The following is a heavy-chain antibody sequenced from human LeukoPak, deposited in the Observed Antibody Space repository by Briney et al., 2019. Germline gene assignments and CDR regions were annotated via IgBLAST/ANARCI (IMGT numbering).Heavy chain of an antibody. CDR2: INHSGST. D-gene: IGHD3-10*01. CDR1: GGSFSGYY. V-gene: IGHV4-34*01. CDR3: ARRQYYYGSGSYDP. Sequence: SETLSLTCAVCGGSFSGYYWSWIRQPPGKGLEWIGEINHSGSTNYNPSLKSRVTISVDTSKNQFSLKLSSVTAADTAVYYCARRQYYYGSGSYDPWGQGTLVTVSS. J-gene: IGHJ5*02.